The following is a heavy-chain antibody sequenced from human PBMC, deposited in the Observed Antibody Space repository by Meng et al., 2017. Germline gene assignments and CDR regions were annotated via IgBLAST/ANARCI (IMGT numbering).Heavy chain of an antibody. CDR3: AKDGFVVVPATTHYYYYGMDV. Sequence: SVKVSCKASGGTFSSYAISWVRQAPGQGLEWMGGIIPIFGTANYAQKFQGRVTITADESMSTAYMELSSLRSENTAVYYCAKDGFVVVPATTHYYYYGMDVWGQGTTVTVSS. CDR1: GGTFSSYA. D-gene: IGHD2-2*01. J-gene: IGHJ6*02. CDR2: IIPIFGTA. V-gene: IGHV1-69*13.